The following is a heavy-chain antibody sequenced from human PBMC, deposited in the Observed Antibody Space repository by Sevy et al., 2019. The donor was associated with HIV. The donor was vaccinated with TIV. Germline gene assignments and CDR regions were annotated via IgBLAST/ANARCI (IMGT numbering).Heavy chain of an antibody. Sequence: GGSLRLSCAASGFIFDDYAMHWVRQAPGKGLEWVSGITWNSDTIGYADSVKGRFTISRDNAKNSQYLQMNSLRLEDSALYYCAKDIVVVPATSSGYFDLWGRGTLVTVSS. CDR3: AKDIVVVPATSSGYFDL. J-gene: IGHJ2*01. V-gene: IGHV3-9*01. CDR1: GFIFDDYA. D-gene: IGHD2-2*01. CDR2: ITWNSDTI.